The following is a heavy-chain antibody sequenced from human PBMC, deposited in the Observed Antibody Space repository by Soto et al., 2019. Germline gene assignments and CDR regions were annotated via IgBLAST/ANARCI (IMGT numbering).Heavy chain of an antibody. D-gene: IGHD3-22*01. CDR1: GFMFNMYG. Sequence: QVQLVESGGGVVQPGRSLRLSCAASGFMFNMYGMHWVRQAPGKGLEWVAVISHDENTKYYTDPVKGRFTTSRDNSKNTLYLQMNSLTADDTAVYYCARCTDSIGHGGMDVWGQGTTVTVSS. CDR2: ISHDENTK. CDR3: ARCTDSIGHGGMDV. V-gene: IGHV3-30*03. J-gene: IGHJ6*02.